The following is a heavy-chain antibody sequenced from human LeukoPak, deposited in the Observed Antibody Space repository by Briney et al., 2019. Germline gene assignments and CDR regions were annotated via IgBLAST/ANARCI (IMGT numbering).Heavy chain of an antibody. CDR3: ARMDMAALVDY. J-gene: IGHJ4*02. CDR2: ISSSGSTI. D-gene: IGHD2-2*03. CDR1: GFTFSDYY. V-gene: IGHV3-11*04. Sequence: GGSLRLSCAASGFTFSDYYMSWIRQAPGKGLEWVSYISSSGSTIYYADSVKGRFTISRDNAKNSLYLQMNGLRAEDTAVYYCARMDMAALVDYWGQGTLVTVSS.